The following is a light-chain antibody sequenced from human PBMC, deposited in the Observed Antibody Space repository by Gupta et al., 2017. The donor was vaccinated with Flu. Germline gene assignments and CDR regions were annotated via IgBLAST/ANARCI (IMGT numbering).Light chain of an antibody. J-gene: IGKJ1*01. Sequence: DIVMTHSLDSLAVSLGEKATLNCKSSQSTLYSSNNKNYLDWYQQKPGQPPKLLIYWASTRESGVPDRFSGSGSGTDFTLTISSLQAEDVAVYYCQQYYSTPWTFGQGTKVEIK. CDR3: QQYYSTPWT. V-gene: IGKV4-1*01. CDR1: QSTLYSSNNKNY. CDR2: WAS.